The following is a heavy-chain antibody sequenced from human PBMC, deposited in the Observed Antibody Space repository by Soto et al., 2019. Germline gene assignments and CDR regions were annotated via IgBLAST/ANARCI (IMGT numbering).Heavy chain of an antibody. J-gene: IGHJ5*02. CDR3: ARELYYYDSRGVVSYWFDP. Sequence: ASVNVPCNASRYTFTSNGIIRVPQAPGQGLEWMGWISAYNGNTNYAQKLQGRVTMTTDTSTSTAYMELRSLRSDDTAVYYCARELYYYDSRGVVSYWFDPWGQGTLVTVSS. CDR2: ISAYNGNT. V-gene: IGHV1-18*01. CDR1: RYTFTSNG. D-gene: IGHD3-22*01.